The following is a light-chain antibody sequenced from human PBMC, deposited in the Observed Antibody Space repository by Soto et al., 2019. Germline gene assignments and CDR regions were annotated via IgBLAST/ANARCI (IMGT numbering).Light chain of an antibody. CDR2: GAS. CDR3: QQYNNWPPWT. J-gene: IGKJ1*01. V-gene: IGKV3-15*01. CDR1: QSVSSN. Sequence: EIVLPQAPATLSFSPGERATLSCRASQSVSSNLAWYQQKPGQAPRLLIYGASTRATGIPARFSGSGSGTEFTLTISSLQSEDFAVYYCQQYNNWPPWTFGQGTKVDIK.